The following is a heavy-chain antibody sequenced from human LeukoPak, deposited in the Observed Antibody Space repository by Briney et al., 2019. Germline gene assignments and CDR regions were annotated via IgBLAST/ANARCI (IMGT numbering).Heavy chain of an antibody. CDR1: GFTFSSYA. CDR3: ARASPSSVAGVVFDY. Sequence: GGSLRLSCAASGFTFSSYAIHWVRQAPGKGLEWVTFISYDGRHKFYAESVTGRFTISRDNSKNTLYLQMNSLRAEDTAVYYCARASPSSVAGVVFDYWGQGTLVTVSS. V-gene: IGHV3-30*14. CDR2: ISYDGRHK. D-gene: IGHD6-19*01. J-gene: IGHJ4*02.